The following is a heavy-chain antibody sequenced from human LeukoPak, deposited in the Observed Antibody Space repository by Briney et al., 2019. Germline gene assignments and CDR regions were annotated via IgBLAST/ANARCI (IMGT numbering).Heavy chain of an antibody. V-gene: IGHV4-39*01. CDR2: IYYSGTT. J-gene: IGHJ5*02. CDR3: AMTQDYYENSRWAAWFDP. Sequence: SETLSLTCTVSGGSISSSSYYWGWIRQPPGKGLEWIGSIYYSGTTYYNPPLKSRVTISVDTTKNQFSLKLSSVTAADTAVYYCAMTQDYYENSRWAAWFDPWGQGTLVTVSS. CDR1: GGSISSSSYY. D-gene: IGHD3-22*01.